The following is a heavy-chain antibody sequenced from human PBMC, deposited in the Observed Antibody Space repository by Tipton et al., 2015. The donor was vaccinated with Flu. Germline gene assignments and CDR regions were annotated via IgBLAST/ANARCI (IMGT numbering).Heavy chain of an antibody. CDR2: VYPSGTT. CDR3: ARTRNSAYYPNYYGMDA. V-gene: IGHV4-61*02. CDR1: GGSLSSTSYY. Sequence: TLSLTCAVSGGSLSSTSYYWSWMRQPAGKGLEWIGRVYPSGTTNYNPSLKSRVTMSIDKSKNQFSLRLNSVTAADTAVYYCARTRNSAYYPNYYGMDAWGQGTTVIVSS. D-gene: IGHD3-10*01. J-gene: IGHJ6*02.